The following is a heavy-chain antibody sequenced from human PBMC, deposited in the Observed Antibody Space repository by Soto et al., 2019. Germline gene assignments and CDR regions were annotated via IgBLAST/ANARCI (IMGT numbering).Heavy chain of an antibody. CDR2: IYYSGST. J-gene: IGHJ6*02. D-gene: IGHD6-13*01. CDR3: ARAPQQQPGYYYYCYGMDV. V-gene: IGHV4-59*01. CDR1: GGSISSYY. Sequence: TSETLSLTCTVSGGSISSYYWSWIRQPPGKGLEWIGYIYYSGSTNYNPSLKSRVTISVDTSKNQFSLKLSSVTAADTAVYYCARAPQQQPGYYYYCYGMDVWGQGTTVTVSS.